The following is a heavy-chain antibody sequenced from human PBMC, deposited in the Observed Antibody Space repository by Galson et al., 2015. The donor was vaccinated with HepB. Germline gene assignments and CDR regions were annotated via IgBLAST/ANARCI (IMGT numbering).Heavy chain of an antibody. CDR3: ARLNHQYCSSTSCYPVAFDI. D-gene: IGHD2-2*01. J-gene: IGHJ3*02. CDR1: GYSFTSYW. Sequence: QSGAEVKKPGESLKISCKGSGYSFTSYWIGWVRQMPGKGLEWMGIIYPGDPDTRYSPSFQGQVTISADKSISTAYLQWSSLKASDTAMYYCARLNHQYCSSTSCYPVAFDIWGQGTMVTVSS. CDR2: IYPGDPDT. V-gene: IGHV5-51*01.